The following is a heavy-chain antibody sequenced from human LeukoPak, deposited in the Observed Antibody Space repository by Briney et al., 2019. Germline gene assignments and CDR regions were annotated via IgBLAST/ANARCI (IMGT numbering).Heavy chain of an antibody. J-gene: IGHJ4*01. CDR1: GGSISSYY. D-gene: IGHD6-13*01. V-gene: IGHV4-4*07. CDR2: MHPSGST. Sequence: SETLSLTCTVSGGSISSYYWSWIRQPAGKGLEWIGRMHPSGSTHYNPSLKSRVTMSVDTSMNQFSLKLTSATAADTAVYYCARDRAAAAQFDYWGHGTLVTVSS. CDR3: ARDRAAAAQFDY.